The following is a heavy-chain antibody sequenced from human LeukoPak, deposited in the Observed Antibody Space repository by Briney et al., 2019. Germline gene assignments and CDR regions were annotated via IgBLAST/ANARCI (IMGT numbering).Heavy chain of an antibody. V-gene: IGHV3-23*01. J-gene: IGHJ3*02. CDR1: GFTFSSYA. Sequence: QTGGSLRLSCAASGFTFSSYAMSWVRQAPGKGLEWASAISGSGGSTYYADSVKGRFTISRDNSKNTLYLQMNSLRAEDTAVYYCAKDTEVGATLDDAFDIWGQGTMVTVSS. CDR2: ISGSGGST. D-gene: IGHD1-26*01. CDR3: AKDTEVGATLDDAFDI.